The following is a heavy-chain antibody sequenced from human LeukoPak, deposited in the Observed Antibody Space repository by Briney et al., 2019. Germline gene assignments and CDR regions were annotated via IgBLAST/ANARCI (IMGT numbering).Heavy chain of an antibody. V-gene: IGHV3-30*02. CDR3: AKPIEGITMIVVVPRAFDI. D-gene: IGHD3-22*01. CDR1: GFTFSSYG. CDR2: IRYGGSNK. Sequence: GGSLRLPCAASGFTFSSYGMHWVRQAPGKGLEWVAFIRYGGSNKYYADSVKGRFTISRDNSKNTLYLQMNSLRAEDTAVYYCAKPIEGITMIVVVPRAFDIWGQGTMVTVSS. J-gene: IGHJ3*02.